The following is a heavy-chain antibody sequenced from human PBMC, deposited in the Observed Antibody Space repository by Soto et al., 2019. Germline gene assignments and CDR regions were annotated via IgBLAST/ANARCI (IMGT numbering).Heavy chain of an antibody. CDR3: TKVGDFGVVITIDHYPNLFDY. CDR2: IRSKAYGGTT. D-gene: IGHD3-3*01. V-gene: IGHV3-49*03. CDR1: GFTFGDYA. Sequence: EVQLVESGGGLVQPGRSLRLSCTASGFTFGDYAMIWFRQAPGKGLEWVGFIRSKAYGGTTEYAASVKGRFTISRDDSKSIAYLQMNSLKTEDTAVYYCTKVGDFGVVITIDHYPNLFDYWGQGTLETVSS. J-gene: IGHJ4*02.